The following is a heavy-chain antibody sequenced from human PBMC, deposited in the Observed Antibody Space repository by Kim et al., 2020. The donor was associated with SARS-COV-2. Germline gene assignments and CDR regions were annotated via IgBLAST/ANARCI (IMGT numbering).Heavy chain of an antibody. J-gene: IGHJ4*01. D-gene: IGHD3-3*01. CDR1: GYTFTSHY. V-gene: IGHV1-46*01. CDR2: VNPSGGYT. CDR3: ARDYSMVIIGRLDY. Sequence: ASVKVSCKSSGYTFTSHYMHWVRQVPGQGLEWMGKVNPSGGYTKYAQKFQGRVTMTSDTSTTTFYMELSSLRSDDTAIYYCARDYSMVIIGRLDYWGQGTLSSSPQ.